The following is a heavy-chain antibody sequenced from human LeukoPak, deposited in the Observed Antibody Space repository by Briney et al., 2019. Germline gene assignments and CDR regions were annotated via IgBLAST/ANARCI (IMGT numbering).Heavy chain of an antibody. CDR3: AREGFLRYFDWLPHRNFDY. Sequence: GASVKVSCKASGYTFTGYYMHWVRQAPGQGLEWMGWINPNSGGTNYAQKFQGRVTMTRDTSISTAYMELSRLRSDDTAVYYCAREGFLRYFDWLPHRNFDYWGQGTLVTVSS. CDR2: INPNSGGT. CDR1: GYTFTGYY. V-gene: IGHV1-2*02. D-gene: IGHD3-9*01. J-gene: IGHJ4*02.